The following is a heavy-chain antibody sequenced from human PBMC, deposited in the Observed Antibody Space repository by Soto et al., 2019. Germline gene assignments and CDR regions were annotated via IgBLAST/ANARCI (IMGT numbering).Heavy chain of an antibody. CDR2: ISYDGSNK. J-gene: IGHJ6*02. Sequence: QVQLVESGGGVVQPGRSLRLSCAASGFTFSSYAMHWVRQAPGTWLAWVAVISYDGSNKNYADSVKGRFTISRDNSKKTLYLQMNSLRAEDTAVYYCAMIPGEGGMDFWGHVTTVPVSS. CDR3: AMIPGEGGMDF. V-gene: IGHV3-30-3*01. CDR1: GFTFSSYA. D-gene: IGHD2-21*01.